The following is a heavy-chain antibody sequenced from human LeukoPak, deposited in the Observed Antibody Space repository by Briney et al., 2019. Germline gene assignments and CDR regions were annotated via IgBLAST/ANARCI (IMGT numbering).Heavy chain of an antibody. D-gene: IGHD2-21*02. CDR2: IIPTLGIA. V-gene: IGHV1-69*04. J-gene: IGHJ3*02. CDR3: ASPHIVVVTAHWPDAFDI. CDR1: GGTFSSYA. Sequence: ASVKVSCKASGGTFSSYAISWVRQAPGQGLEWMGRIIPTLGIANYAQKFQGRVTITADKSTSTAYMELSSLRSEDTAVYYCASPHIVVVTAHWPDAFDIWGQGTMVTVSS.